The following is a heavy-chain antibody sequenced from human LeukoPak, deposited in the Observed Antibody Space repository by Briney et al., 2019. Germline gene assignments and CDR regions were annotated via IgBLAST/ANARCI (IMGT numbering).Heavy chain of an antibody. Sequence: SETLSLTCAVSGYSISSGYYWGWIRQPPGKGLEWIGSIYHSGSTYYNQSLKSRVTISVDTSKNQFSLKLSSVTAADTAVYYCASGSYYFDYWGQGTLVTVSS. D-gene: IGHD1-26*01. J-gene: IGHJ4*02. V-gene: IGHV4-38-2*01. CDR2: IYHSGST. CDR3: ASGSYYFDY. CDR1: GYSISSGYY.